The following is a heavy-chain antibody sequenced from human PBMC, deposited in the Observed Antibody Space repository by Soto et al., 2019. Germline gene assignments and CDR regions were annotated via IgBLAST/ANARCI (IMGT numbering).Heavy chain of an antibody. Sequence: QVQLVESGGGVVQPGRSLRLSCAASGFTFSSYGMHWVRQAPSKGLEWVAVISYDGSNKYYADSVKGRFTISRDNSKNTLYLQMNSLRAEDTAVYYCAKILQLGDYAYYYYGMDVWGQGTTVTVSS. D-gene: IGHD4-17*01. CDR1: GFTFSSYG. J-gene: IGHJ6*02. CDR2: ISYDGSNK. CDR3: AKILQLGDYAYYYYGMDV. V-gene: IGHV3-30*18.